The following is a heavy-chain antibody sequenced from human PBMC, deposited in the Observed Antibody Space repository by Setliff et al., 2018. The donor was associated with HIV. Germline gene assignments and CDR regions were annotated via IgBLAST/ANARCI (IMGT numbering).Heavy chain of an antibody. D-gene: IGHD3-10*01. J-gene: IGHJ4*02. V-gene: IGHV1-18*01. CDR1: GYTFTSYG. CDR3: ARDPLKYYGSGSYYIPFDY. Sequence: RASVKVSCKASGYTFTSYGISWVRQAPGQGLEWMGWISAYNGNTNYAQKLQGRVTMTTDTSTSTAYMELRSLRSDDTAVYYCARDPLKYYGSGSYYIPFDYWGQGTLVTVS. CDR2: ISAYNGNT.